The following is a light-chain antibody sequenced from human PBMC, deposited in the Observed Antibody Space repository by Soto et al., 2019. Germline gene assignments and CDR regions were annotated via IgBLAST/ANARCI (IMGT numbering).Light chain of an antibody. CDR3: QQSSSYPYT. V-gene: IGKV1-16*02. J-gene: IGKJ2*01. CDR2: GSS. Sequence: DIQMTQSPSSLSASVGDRVTITCRASQGINNYLAWFQQKPGKAPKSLIYGSSTLQKGVPSKFRRSGSGTDFTLSINSLQPEDFANYYCQQSSSYPYTFGLGTKLEIK. CDR1: QGINNY.